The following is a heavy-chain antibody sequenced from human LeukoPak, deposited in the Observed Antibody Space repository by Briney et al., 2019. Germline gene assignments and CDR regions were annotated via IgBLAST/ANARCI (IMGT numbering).Heavy chain of an antibody. D-gene: IGHD4-11*01. J-gene: IGHJ6*02. CDR1: GGTFSSYA. CDR3: ARGRKDYRYYYGMDV. V-gene: IGHV1-69*13. Sequence: ASVKVSCKASGGTFSSYAISWVRQAPGQGLEWMGGIIPIFGTANYAQKFQGRVTITADESTSTAYMELSSLRSEDTAVYYCARGRKDYRYYYGMDVWGQGTTVTVSS. CDR2: IIPIFGTA.